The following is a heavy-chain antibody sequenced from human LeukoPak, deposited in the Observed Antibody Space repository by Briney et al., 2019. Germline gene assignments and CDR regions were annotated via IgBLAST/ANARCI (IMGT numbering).Heavy chain of an antibody. CDR3: ARETKHSGSGDFDI. Sequence: GASVKVSCKASGGTFSSYAISWVRQAPGQGLEWMGVINPSDGTKNYAQKFQGGVTMTRDTSTTTVYMELSSLRSDDTAMYYCARETKHSGSGDFDIWGQGTILTVSS. D-gene: IGHD3-10*01. J-gene: IGHJ3*02. V-gene: IGHV1-46*01. CDR2: INPSDGTK. CDR1: GGTFSSYA.